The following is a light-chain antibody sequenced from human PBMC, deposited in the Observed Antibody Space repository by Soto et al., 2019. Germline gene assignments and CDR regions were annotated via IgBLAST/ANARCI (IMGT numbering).Light chain of an antibody. CDR3: QQYKDWPTT. Sequence: DIQMTQSPSTLSGSGGGRVTIAWRASQTMISRLAWYQQKPGKAPKLLIYKASTLRSGVPPRFSGSGSGTEFTLTISSLQPEDFRVYFCQQYKDWPTTFGQGTKVDI. J-gene: IGKJ1*01. V-gene: IGKV1-5*03. CDR1: QTMISR. CDR2: KAS.